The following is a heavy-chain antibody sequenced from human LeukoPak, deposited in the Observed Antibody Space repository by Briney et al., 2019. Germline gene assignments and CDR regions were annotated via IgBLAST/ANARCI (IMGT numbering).Heavy chain of an antibody. CDR1: GFTVSSNY. J-gene: IGHJ1*01. D-gene: IGHD2-15*01. CDR2: IYSGGST. Sequence: PGGSLRLSCAASGFTVSSNYMSWVRQAPGKGLEWVSVIYSGGSTYYADSVEGRFTISRDNSKNTLYLQMNSLRAEDTAVYYCARDGSLSYFQHWGQGTLVTVSS. V-gene: IGHV3-53*01. CDR3: ARDGSLSYFQH.